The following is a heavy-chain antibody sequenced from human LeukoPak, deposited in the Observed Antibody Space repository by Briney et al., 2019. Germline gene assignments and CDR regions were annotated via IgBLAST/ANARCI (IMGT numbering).Heavy chain of an antibody. Sequence: SVKVSCKASGGTFSSYAISWVRQAPGQGLEWMGRIIPILGIANYAQKFQGRVTITADKSTSTAYMELSSLRSEDTAVYYCARMTVGATPSPFDYWGQGTLVTVSS. D-gene: IGHD1-26*01. CDR3: ARMTVGATPSPFDY. V-gene: IGHV1-69*04. CDR1: GGTFSSYA. CDR2: IIPILGIA. J-gene: IGHJ4*02.